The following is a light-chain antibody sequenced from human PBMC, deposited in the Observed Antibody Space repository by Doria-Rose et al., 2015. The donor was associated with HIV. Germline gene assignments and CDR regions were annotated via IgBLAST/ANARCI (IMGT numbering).Light chain of an antibody. Sequence: DIQVTQSPSFLSASVGVRVTITCRSSQGISRYLAWYQQKPGKAPTLLIFGASTLQSGVPSRFSGSGSGTGFTLTISSLQPEDFATYYCQQFDSFPRTFGQGTEVELK. V-gene: IGKV1-9*01. CDR3: QQFDSFPRT. CDR2: GAS. J-gene: IGKJ1*01. CDR1: QGISRY.